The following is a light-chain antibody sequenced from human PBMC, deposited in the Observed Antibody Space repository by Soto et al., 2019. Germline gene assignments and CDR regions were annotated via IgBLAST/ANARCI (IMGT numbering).Light chain of an antibody. CDR3: QQYNNLPPFT. CDR1: QSVRTN. CDR2: GAS. Sequence: EVVMTQSPVTLSVSPGGRATLSCRASQSVRTNLAWFQQKPGQAPRLLIFGASTRATGVPARFSGSGSRTDFTLTISSLQSEDCAVDFCQQYNNLPPFTFGQGTKLEIK. V-gene: IGKV3-15*01. J-gene: IGKJ2*01.